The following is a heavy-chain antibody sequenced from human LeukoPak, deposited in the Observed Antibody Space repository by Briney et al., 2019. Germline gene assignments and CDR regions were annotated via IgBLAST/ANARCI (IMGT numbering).Heavy chain of an antibody. CDR3: ARDLSLDY. Sequence: PSETLSLTCAVYGGSFSGYYWSWIRQPPGKGLEWIGYMYYSGSTNYNPSLKSRVTISVDTSKNQFSLKLSSVTAADTAVYYCARDLSLDYWGQGTLVTVSS. J-gene: IGHJ4*02. CDR1: GGSFSGYY. CDR2: MYYSGST. V-gene: IGHV4-59*01. D-gene: IGHD2/OR15-2a*01.